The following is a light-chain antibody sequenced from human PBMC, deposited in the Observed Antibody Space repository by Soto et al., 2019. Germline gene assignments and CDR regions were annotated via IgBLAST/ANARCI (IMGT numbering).Light chain of an antibody. V-gene: IGKV1-39*01. CDR2: AAS. CDR3: QQSRTTAYT. J-gene: IGKJ2*01. CDR1: QSISYY. Sequence: DIQMTQSPSCLSAYVGDRVNITCRASQSISYYLNWYQQKPGKAPRLLIYAASSLQSGVPSRFSGSGSGTTFTLTITDLQPEDVATYYCQQSRTTAYTFAQGTK.